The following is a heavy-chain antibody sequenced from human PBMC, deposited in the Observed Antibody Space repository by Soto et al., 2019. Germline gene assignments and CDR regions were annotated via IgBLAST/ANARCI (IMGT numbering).Heavy chain of an antibody. CDR1: GFTFSSYA. CDR3: AKDRLLLRFSSHAH. J-gene: IGHJ4*02. Sequence: PGGSLRLSCAASGFTFSSYAMTWVRQAPGKGLEWVSTISGSGGSTFYADSVKGRFTISRDDSKNTLYLQMNSLRAEDTAVYYCAKDRLLLRFSSHAHWGQGTLVTVSS. CDR2: ISGSGGST. V-gene: IGHV3-23*01. D-gene: IGHD3-3*01.